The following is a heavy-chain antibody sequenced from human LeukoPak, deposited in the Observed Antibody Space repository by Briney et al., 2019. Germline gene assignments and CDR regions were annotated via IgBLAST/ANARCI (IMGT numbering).Heavy chain of an antibody. J-gene: IGHJ4*02. V-gene: IGHV1-69*05. CDR1: GYTFTSDG. Sequence: ASVKVSCKASGYTFTSDGISWVRQAPGQGLEWMGGIIPIFGTANYAQKFQGRVTITTDESTSTAYMELSSLRSEDTAVYYCARVLVGATYWGQGTLVTVSS. CDR3: ARVLVGATY. CDR2: IIPIFGTA. D-gene: IGHD1-26*01.